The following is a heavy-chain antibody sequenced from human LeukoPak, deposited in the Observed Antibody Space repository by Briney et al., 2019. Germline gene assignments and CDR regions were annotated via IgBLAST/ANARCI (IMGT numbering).Heavy chain of an antibody. D-gene: IGHD3-22*01. CDR2: FDTDDGET. V-gene: IGHV1-24*01. J-gene: IGHJ4*02. CDR1: GYRITEIS. Sequence: ASVKVSCKVSGYRITEISIHWLRQAPGKGPEWMGGFDTDDGETKYAQKFQGRVTMSEDSSTDTAYIELRSLGSEDTAVYYCAAYFYDGSGYYAFLEYWGQGTLVTVST. CDR3: AAYFYDGSGYYAFLEY.